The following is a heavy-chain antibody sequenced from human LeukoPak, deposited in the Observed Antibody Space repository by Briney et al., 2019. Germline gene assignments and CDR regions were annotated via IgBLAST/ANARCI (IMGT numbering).Heavy chain of an antibody. CDR1: GFTFSTYA. J-gene: IGHJ4*02. CDR2: VANSGVDT. D-gene: IGHD4-23*01. V-gene: IGHV3-23*01. CDR3: AKSHSVAQRGYFDY. Sequence: GGSLRLSCAASGFTFSTYAMSWVRQAPGKRLEWVSTVANSGVDTYYADSVRGRFTISRDNSRNTVYLQINSLRAEDTAVYYCAKSHSVAQRGYFDYWGQGTLVTVSS.